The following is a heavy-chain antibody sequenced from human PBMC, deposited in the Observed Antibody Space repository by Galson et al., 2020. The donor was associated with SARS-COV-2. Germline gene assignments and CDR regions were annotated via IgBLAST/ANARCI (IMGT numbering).Heavy chain of an antibody. J-gene: IGHJ4*02. Sequence: SETLSLTCTVSGGSISSSLYYWGWIRQPPGKGLEWIGSIYYSGSTYYNPSLKSRVTTSVDASKNQFSLKLSSVTAADTAVYYCARQWIWFGDLGYFDDWGQGTLVTVSS. CDR2: IYYSGST. CDR1: GGSISSSLYY. CDR3: ARQWIWFGDLGYFDD. V-gene: IGHV4-39*01. D-gene: IGHD3-10*01.